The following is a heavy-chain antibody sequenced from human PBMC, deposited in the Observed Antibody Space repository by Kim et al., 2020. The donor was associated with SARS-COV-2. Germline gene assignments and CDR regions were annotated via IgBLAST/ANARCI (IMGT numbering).Heavy chain of an antibody. V-gene: IGHV3-33*01. CDR2: IWYDGSNK. CDR1: GFPFSSYG. CDR3: ARGPYYYDSSGPGDY. J-gene: IGHJ4*02. D-gene: IGHD3-22*01. Sequence: GGSLRLSCAASGFPFSSYGMHWVRQAPGKGLEWVAVIWYDGSNKYYADSVKGRFTISRDNSKNTLYLQMNSLRPEDTAVYYCARGPYYYDSSGPGDYWGQGTLVTVSS.